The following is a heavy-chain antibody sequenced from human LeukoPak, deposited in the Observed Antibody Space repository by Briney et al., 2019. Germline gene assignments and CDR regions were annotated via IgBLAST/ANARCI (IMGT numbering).Heavy chain of an antibody. V-gene: IGHV3-30*18. CDR2: MSYDGSHK. CDR1: GFTFSSYG. Sequence: GGSLRLSCAASGFTFSSYGMHWVRQAPGKGLEWVAVMSYDGSHKYYADSVKGRFTISRDNSKNTLYLHMNSLRAEDTAIYYCAKDPTIVVVPVAQFDYWGQGTLVTVSS. J-gene: IGHJ4*02. D-gene: IGHD2-2*01. CDR3: AKDPTIVVVPVAQFDY.